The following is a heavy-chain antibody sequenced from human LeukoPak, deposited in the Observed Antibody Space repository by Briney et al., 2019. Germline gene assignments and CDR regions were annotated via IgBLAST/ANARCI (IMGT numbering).Heavy chain of an antibody. J-gene: IGHJ4*02. Sequence: KASETLSLTCAVYGGSLSGYYWSWIRQPPGKGLEWIGEVNHSGSTKYNPSLKSRVSISSDTSKNEFFLKLSSVTAADTAVYYCAKDSPRYCSGTTCHTYYFDYWGQGTLVTVSS. CDR2: VNHSGST. CDR1: GGSLSGYY. V-gene: IGHV4-34*01. CDR3: AKDSPRYCSGTTCHTYYFDY. D-gene: IGHD2-2*01.